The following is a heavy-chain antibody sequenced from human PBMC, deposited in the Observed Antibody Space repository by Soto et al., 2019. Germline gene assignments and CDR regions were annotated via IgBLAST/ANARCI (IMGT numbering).Heavy chain of an antibody. V-gene: IGHV3-9*01. J-gene: IGHJ4*02. Sequence: VSKKTGKGLEWVSGISWNSGSIGYADSVKGRFTISRDNAKNSLYLQMNSLRAEDTALYYCAKDSGSPDSVYFDYWGQGTLVTVSS. CDR2: ISWNSGSI. D-gene: IGHD2-15*01. CDR3: AKDSGSPDSVYFDY.